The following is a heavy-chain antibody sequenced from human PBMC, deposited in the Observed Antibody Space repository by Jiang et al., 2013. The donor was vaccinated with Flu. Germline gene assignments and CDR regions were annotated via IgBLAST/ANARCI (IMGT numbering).Heavy chain of an antibody. J-gene: IGHJ4*02. D-gene: IGHD5-24*01. Sequence: LKPSETLSLTCAVYGGSFSGYYWSWIRQPPGKGLEWIGEINHSGSTNYNPSLKSRVTISVDTSKNQFSLKLSSVTAADTAVYYCARRRRLQFKTFDYWGQGTLVTVSS. CDR1: GGSFSGYY. CDR2: INHSGST. V-gene: IGHV4-34*01. CDR3: ARRRRLQFKTFDY.